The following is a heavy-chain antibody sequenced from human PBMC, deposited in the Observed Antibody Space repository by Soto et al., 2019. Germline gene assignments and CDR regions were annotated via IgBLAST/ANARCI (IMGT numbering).Heavy chain of an antibody. CDR2: IIPIFGTA. Sequence: SVKDSCRASGGTVSSYAISWGRQAPGQGLEWMGGIIPIFGTANYAQKFQGRVTITADESTSTAYMELSRLRSEDTAVYYCAGGLRLGELSLKNGMDVWGQGTTVIVSS. CDR3: AGGLRLGELSLKNGMDV. J-gene: IGHJ6*02. V-gene: IGHV1-69*01. D-gene: IGHD3-16*02. CDR1: GGTVSSYA.